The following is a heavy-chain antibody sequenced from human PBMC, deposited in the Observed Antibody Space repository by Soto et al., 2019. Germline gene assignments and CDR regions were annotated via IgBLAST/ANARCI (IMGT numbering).Heavy chain of an antibody. V-gene: IGHV3-72*01. CDR2: TRNKTNSYTT. CDR1: GFTFSDHY. J-gene: IGHJ4*02. Sequence: EVQLVESGGGLVQPGGSLRLSCAASGFTFSDHYMDWVRQAPGKGLEWVGRTRNKTNSYTTEYAASVKGRFTISRDDSKNSLYLQMNSLKTEDTAVYYCARVVYRGPVDYWGQGTLVTVSS. CDR3: ARVVYRGPVDY. D-gene: IGHD1-26*01.